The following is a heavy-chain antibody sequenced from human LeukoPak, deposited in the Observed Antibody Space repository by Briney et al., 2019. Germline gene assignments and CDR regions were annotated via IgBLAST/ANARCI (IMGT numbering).Heavy chain of an antibody. V-gene: IGHV4-59*08. D-gene: IGHD7-27*01. CDR3: ARLLGRFDAFDI. Sequence: SETLSLTCTVSGGSISSYYWSWIRQPPGKGLEWIGYIYYSGSTNYNPSLKSRVTISVDTSKNQFSLKLSSVTAADTAVYYCARLLGRFDAFDIWGQGTMVTVSS. J-gene: IGHJ3*02. CDR2: IYYSGST. CDR1: GGSISSYY.